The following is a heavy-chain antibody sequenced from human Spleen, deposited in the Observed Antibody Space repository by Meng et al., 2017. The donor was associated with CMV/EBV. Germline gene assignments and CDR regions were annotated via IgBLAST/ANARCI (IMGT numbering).Heavy chain of an antibody. J-gene: IGHJ4*02. Sequence: SETLSLTCTVSGYPISSGYYWGWIRQPPGKGLEWIGSIYHSGSTYYNPSLKSRVTISVDTSKNQFSLKLSSVTAADTAVYYCARDYSGYFLYYFDYWGQGTLVTVSS. D-gene: IGHD5-12*01. V-gene: IGHV4-38-2*02. CDR3: ARDYSGYFLYYFDY. CDR1: GYPISSGYY. CDR2: IYHSGST.